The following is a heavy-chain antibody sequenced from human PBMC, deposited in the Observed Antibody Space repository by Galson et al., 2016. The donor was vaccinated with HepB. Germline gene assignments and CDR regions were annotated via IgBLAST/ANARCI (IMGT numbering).Heavy chain of an antibody. CDR2: INQDGSEE. CDR3: ARDPGFRNGMDV. CDR1: GFTFSNCW. Sequence: SLRLSCAASGFTFSNCWMNWVRQAPGKGLEWVANINQDGSEENYVDSVKGRFTISRDNAKNSLYLQMNSLRAEDTAVYYCARDPGFRNGMDVWGQGTTVTVSS. J-gene: IGHJ6*02. V-gene: IGHV3-7*03.